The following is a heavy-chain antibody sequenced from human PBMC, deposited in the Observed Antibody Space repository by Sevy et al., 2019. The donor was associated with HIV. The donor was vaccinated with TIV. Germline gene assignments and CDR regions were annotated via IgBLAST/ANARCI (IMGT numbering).Heavy chain of an antibody. CDR2: ISHDGRNNK. V-gene: IGHV3-30*04. D-gene: IGHD3-10*01. J-gene: IGHJ5*02. CDR1: GFTFSEFC. Sequence: GGSLRLSCAASGFTFSEFCMHWVRQAPGKGLEWVAVISHDGRNNKYNADSVKGRFTISRDNSKNTLYLQMNSLRADDTAIYYCARDRGEILRSAFKSWGQGTLVTVSS. CDR3: ARDRGEILRSAFKS.